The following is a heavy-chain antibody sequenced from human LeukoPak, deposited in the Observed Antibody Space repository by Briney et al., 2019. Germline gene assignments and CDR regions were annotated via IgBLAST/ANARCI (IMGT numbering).Heavy chain of an antibody. D-gene: IGHD6-19*01. CDR2: ISSSSSTI. J-gene: IGHJ3*02. CDR3: ARDLQVGQWLGDNAFDI. Sequence: PGGSLRLSYAASGFTFSSYSMNWVRQAPGKGLEWVSYISSSSSTIYYADSVKGRFTISRDNSKNTLYLQMNSLRAEDTAVYYCARDLQVGQWLGDNAFDIWGQGTMVTVSS. CDR1: GFTFSSYS. V-gene: IGHV3-48*01.